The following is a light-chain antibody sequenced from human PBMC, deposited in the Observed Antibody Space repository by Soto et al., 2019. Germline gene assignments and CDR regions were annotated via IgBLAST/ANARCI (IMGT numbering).Light chain of an antibody. J-gene: IGLJ1*01. CDR1: SSDIGGYDY. Sequence: QSVLTQPPSASGSPGQSVTISCTGTSSDIGGYDYVSWYQQHPGKAPKLIIYEVSKRPSGVPDRFSGSKSGNTASLTVSGLQAEDEADYYCAAWDDSLNALVFGTGTKVTVL. CDR3: AAWDDSLNALV. CDR2: EVS. V-gene: IGLV2-8*01.